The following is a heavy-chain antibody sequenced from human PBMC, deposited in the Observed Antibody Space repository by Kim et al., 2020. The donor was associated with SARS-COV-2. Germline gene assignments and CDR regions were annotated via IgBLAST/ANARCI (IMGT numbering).Heavy chain of an antibody. J-gene: IGHJ4*02. D-gene: IGHD1-1*01. CDR3: ARGRTNTTGRTNFFEH. CDR1: GFTFSSYW. CDR2: IYYDGSST. V-gene: IGHV3-74*01. Sequence: GGSLRLSCAASGFTFSSYWMHWVRQAPGKGLVWVSRIYYDGSSTSYADSVKGRFTISRDNASNTLYLEMNSLRDEDTAVYYCARGRTNTTGRTNFFEHWGQGTLVTVSS.